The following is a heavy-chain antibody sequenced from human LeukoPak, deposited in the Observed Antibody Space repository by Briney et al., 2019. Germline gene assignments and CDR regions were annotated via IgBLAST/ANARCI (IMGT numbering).Heavy chain of an antibody. CDR2: INPNSGGT. CDR1: GYTXTVYY. Sequence: ASVKVSCKASGYTXTVYYMNWVRQAPGQGLEWMGWINPNSGGTNYAQKFQGRVTMTRDTSISTAYMELSRLTSDDTAVYYCARLRDGSGSFDYWGQGTLVTVSS. V-gene: IGHV1-2*02. D-gene: IGHD3-10*01. CDR3: ARLRDGSGSFDY. J-gene: IGHJ4*02.